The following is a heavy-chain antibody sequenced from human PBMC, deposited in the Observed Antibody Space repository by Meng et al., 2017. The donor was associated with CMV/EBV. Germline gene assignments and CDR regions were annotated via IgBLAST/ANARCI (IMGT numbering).Heavy chain of an antibody. CDR2: ISSSGSTI. J-gene: IGHJ4*02. CDR1: GFTFSDYY. V-gene: IGHV3-11*04. D-gene: IGHD6-13*01. CDR3: AKRFSLQSLGSSWYVRDY. Sequence: GGSLRLSCAASGFTFSDYYMSWIRQAPGKGLEWVSYISSSGSTIYYADSVKGRFTISRDNAKNTLYLQMNSLRAEDTAVYYCAKRFSLQSLGSSWYVRDYWGQGTLVTVSS.